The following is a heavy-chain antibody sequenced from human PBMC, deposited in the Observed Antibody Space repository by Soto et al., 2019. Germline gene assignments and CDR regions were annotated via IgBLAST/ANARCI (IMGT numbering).Heavy chain of an antibody. CDR3: AREMYSYGAGSYYPDAFDI. CDR1: GFPFSSYE. V-gene: IGHV3-48*03. CDR2: ISGTSTTI. D-gene: IGHD3-10*01. J-gene: IGHJ3*02. Sequence: PGGSLRLSCAASGFPFSSYEMNWVRQAPGKGLEWVSYISGTSTTIYYGDSMKGRFTISRDNAKNSLYLQMNSLRAEDTAVYYCAREMYSYGAGSYYPDAFDIWGQGTMVTVSS.